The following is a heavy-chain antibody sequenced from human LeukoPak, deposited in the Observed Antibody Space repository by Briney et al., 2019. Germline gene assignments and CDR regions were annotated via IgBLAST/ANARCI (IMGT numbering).Heavy chain of an antibody. CDR2: FNPIFGSA. J-gene: IGHJ5*02. Sequence: GASVKVSCKASGDSFGTYGITWVRQAPGEGLEWMGGFNPIFGSAQYAQKFQGRVTITMDVSAGTVYMELSSLRSEDTTIYYCARDFGSGVFDPWGQGTLVTVSS. D-gene: IGHD3-10*01. CDR1: GDSFGTYG. CDR3: ARDFGSGVFDP. V-gene: IGHV1-69*05.